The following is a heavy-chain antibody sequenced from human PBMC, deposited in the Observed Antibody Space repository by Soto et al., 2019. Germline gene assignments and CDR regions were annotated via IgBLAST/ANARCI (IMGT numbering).Heavy chain of an antibody. J-gene: IGHJ4*02. V-gene: IGHV3-48*03. Sequence: LSLTCAASGFTFSSYEMNWVRQAPGKGLEWVSYISSSGSTIYYADSVKGRFTISRDNAKNSLYLQMNSLRAEDTAVYYCARESHGYYFDYWGQGTLVTVSS. D-gene: IGHD3-22*01. CDR1: GFTFSSYE. CDR3: ARESHGYYFDY. CDR2: ISSSGSTI.